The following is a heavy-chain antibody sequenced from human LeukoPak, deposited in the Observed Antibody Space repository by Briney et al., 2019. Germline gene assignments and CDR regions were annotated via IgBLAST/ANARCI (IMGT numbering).Heavy chain of an antibody. J-gene: IGHJ4*02. V-gene: IGHV4-31*03. D-gene: IGHD3-10*01. CDR2: IYSTRRT. Sequence: PSQTLSLTCTVSGDSITSGAYFWNWIRQQPGKGLEWIGYIYSTRRTNYNPSLESRVTILLDTSKNEFSLRLSSVTAADTAVYYCARGYYFDSGSFFEDWGQGTLVTVSS. CDR3: ARGYYFDSGSFFED. CDR1: GDSITSGAYF.